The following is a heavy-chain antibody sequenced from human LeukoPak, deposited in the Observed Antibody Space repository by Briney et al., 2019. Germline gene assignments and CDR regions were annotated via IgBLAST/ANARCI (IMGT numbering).Heavy chain of an antibody. CDR2: ISYDGSNK. CDR1: GFTYSSYA. CDR3: ASRTTVTTLSDY. V-gene: IGHV3-30-3*01. Sequence: GRSLRLSCAASGFTYSSYAMHWVRQAPGKGLEWVAVISYDGSNKYYADSVKGRFTITRDNSKNTLYLQMNSLRAEDTAVYYCASRTTVTTLSDYWGQGTLVTVSS. D-gene: IGHD4-17*01. J-gene: IGHJ4*02.